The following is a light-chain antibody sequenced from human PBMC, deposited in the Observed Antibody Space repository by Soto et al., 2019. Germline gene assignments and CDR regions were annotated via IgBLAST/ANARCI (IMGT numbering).Light chain of an antibody. CDR3: QTWGTGIAL. V-gene: IGLV4-69*01. Sequence: QSVLTQSPSASASLGASVKLTCTLSSGYSSYAIAWHQQQPEKGPRYLMKLNSDGSHSKGDGIPDRFSGSSSGAERYLSISNLQSEDEADYYCQTWGTGIALFGGGTKLTVL. J-gene: IGLJ2*01. CDR2: LNSDGSH. CDR1: SGYSSYA.